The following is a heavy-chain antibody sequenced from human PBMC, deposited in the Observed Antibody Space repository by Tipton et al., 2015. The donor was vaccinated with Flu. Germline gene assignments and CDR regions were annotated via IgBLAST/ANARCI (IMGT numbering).Heavy chain of an antibody. Sequence: QVQLVQSGAEVKKPGSSVKVSCKASGGTFSSYAISWVRQAPGQGLEWMARIIPIFGTANYAQKFQGRVTITADESKSTAYMELSSLRSEDTAVYYCATEYRVVYSDCWDGYYTGPYDNWCQGTIVTVSS. D-gene: IGHD3-3*01. CDR1: GGTFSSYA. V-gene: IGHV1-69*01. CDR2: IIPIFGTA. J-gene: IGHJ3*02. CDR3: ATEYRVVYSDCWDGYYTGPYDN.